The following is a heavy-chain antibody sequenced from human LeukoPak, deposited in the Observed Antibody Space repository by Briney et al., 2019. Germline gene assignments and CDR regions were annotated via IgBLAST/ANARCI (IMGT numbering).Heavy chain of an antibody. D-gene: IGHD1-7*01. V-gene: IGHV1-2*02. CDR2: INPNSGDT. CDR3: ARDHWNSRFDY. J-gene: IGHJ4*02. Sequence: ASVKVSCKASGYTFTDYYMNWVRQAPGQGLEWMGWINPNSGDTNYAQKFQGRVTMTRDTSISTAYMELSRLRSDDTAVYYCARDHWNSRFDYWGQGTLVTVSS. CDR1: GYTFTDYY.